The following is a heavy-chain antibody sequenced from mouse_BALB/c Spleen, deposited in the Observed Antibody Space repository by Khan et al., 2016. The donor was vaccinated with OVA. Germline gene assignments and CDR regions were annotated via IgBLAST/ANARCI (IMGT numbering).Heavy chain of an antibody. V-gene: IGHV1S81*02. CDR2: INPSDGGT. CDR3: TRSGWAAFAY. Sequence: VQLQQSGAELVKPGASVKLSCKASGYTFTSYYMSWVKQRPGQGLEWIGGINPSDGGTNFNEKFKSKATLTVDKSSSTAYMQLSSLTSEDSAVYYCTRSGWAAFAYWGQGTLVTVSA. D-gene: IGHD1-1*02. J-gene: IGHJ3*01. CDR1: GYTFTSYY.